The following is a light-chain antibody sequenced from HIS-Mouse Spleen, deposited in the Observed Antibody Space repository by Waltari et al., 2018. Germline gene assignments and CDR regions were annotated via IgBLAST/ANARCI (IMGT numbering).Light chain of an antibody. CDR3: QQLNSYPPT. Sequence: DIQLTESSSFMSASVGDRVTITCRASQGISSYLAWYQQKPGKAPKLLIYAASTLQSGVPSRFSGSGSGTEFTLTISSLQPEDFATYYCQQLNSYPPTFGQGTKVEIK. V-gene: IGKV1-9*01. CDR2: AAS. CDR1: QGISSY. J-gene: IGKJ1*01.